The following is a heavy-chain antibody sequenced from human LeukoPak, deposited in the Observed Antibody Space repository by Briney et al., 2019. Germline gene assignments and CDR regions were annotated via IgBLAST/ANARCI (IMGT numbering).Heavy chain of an antibody. Sequence: PGGSLRLSCAASGFTFSSYRMHWVRQAPGKGLEWVSSISTTSTYIYYADSVKGRFTISRDNAQNSLSLLMNSLRAEDTAVYYCAKSWQQYYYMDVWGKGTTVTVSS. V-gene: IGHV3-21*01. J-gene: IGHJ6*03. CDR1: GFTFSSYR. D-gene: IGHD6-13*01. CDR3: AKSWQQYYYMDV. CDR2: ISTTSTYI.